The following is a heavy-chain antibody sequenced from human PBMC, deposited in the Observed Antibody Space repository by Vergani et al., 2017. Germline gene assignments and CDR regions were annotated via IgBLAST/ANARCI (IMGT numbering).Heavy chain of an antibody. CDR3: ARVRVQPYYYYYYMDV. Sequence: QVQLVQSGAEVKKPGSSVKVSCKASGGTFSSYAISWVRQAPGQGLEWMGGIIPIFGTANYAQKFQGSVTITADESTSTADMGLSSLRSEDTAVYYCARVRVQPYYYYYYMDVWGKGTTVTVSS. V-gene: IGHV1-69*01. J-gene: IGHJ6*03. CDR2: IIPIFGTA. D-gene: IGHD4-17*01. CDR1: GGTFSSYA.